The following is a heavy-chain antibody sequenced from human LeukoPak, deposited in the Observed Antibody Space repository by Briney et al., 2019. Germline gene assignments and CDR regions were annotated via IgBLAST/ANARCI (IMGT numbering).Heavy chain of an antibody. D-gene: IGHD3-22*01. CDR2: IYSPGGT. CDR1: GGSFSGYY. Sequence: PSETLSLTCAVYGGSFSGYYWSWIRQPPGKGLEWVSIIYSPGGTYYADSVKGRFTISRDNSKNTIYLQMNSLRVDDTAVYYCARAPFSADSSATPPAFDIWGHGTMVTVSS. J-gene: IGHJ3*02. CDR3: ARAPFSADSSATPPAFDI. V-gene: IGHV3-53*01.